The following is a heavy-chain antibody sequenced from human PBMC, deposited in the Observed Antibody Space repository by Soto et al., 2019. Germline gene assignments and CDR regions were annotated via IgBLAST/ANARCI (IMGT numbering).Heavy chain of an antibody. CDR3: ASVSVVRYFDCLYGGAFDI. Sequence: SETLSLTCAVYGGSFSGYYWSWIRQPPGKGLEWIGEINHSGSTNYNPSLKSRVTISVDTSKNQFSLKLSSVTAADTAVYYCASVSVVRYFDCLYGGAFDIWGQGTMVTVS. J-gene: IGHJ3*02. D-gene: IGHD3-9*01. V-gene: IGHV4-34*01. CDR2: INHSGST. CDR1: GGSFSGYY.